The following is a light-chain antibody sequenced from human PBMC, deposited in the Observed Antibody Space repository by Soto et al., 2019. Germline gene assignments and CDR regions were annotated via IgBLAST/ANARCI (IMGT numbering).Light chain of an antibody. CDR1: QSVSSSY. Sequence: VLTQSPVTLSLSPGERAPLSCRASQSVSSSYLAWYQQKPGQAPRLLIYGASNRATGIPDRFSGSGSGTEFTLTISGLQSEDSAVYYCQQYKSWPPITFGQGTRLEIK. V-gene: IGKV3-20*01. J-gene: IGKJ5*01. CDR3: QQYKSWPPIT. CDR2: GAS.